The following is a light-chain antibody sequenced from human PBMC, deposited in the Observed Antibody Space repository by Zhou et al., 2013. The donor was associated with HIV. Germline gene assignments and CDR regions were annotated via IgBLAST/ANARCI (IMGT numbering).Light chain of an antibody. Sequence: EIVLTQSPGTLALSPGERATLSCRASQSLTSSYLAWYQQKPGQSPRLLIYGASGRATGIPDRFSGSGSGTDFTLTISRLEPEDFAVYYCQQYGISPRTFGQGTKVE. CDR2: GAS. CDR1: QSLTSSY. J-gene: IGKJ1*01. CDR3: QQYGISPRT. V-gene: IGKV3-20*01.